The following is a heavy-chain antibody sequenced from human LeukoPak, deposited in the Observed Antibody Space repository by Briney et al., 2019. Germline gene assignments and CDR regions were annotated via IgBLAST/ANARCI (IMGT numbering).Heavy chain of an antibody. CDR3: ASSRYDSSGLVDY. V-gene: IGHV3-23*01. CDR1: GFTFSTYG. J-gene: IGHJ4*02. CDR2: ISGSDDGT. D-gene: IGHD3-22*01. Sequence: GGSLRLSCAASGFTFSTYGMSWVRQIPGKGLEWVSAISGSDDGTYYADSVKGRFTISRDNSRNTLYLQMNTLRAEDTAVYYCASSRYDSSGLVDYWGQGTLVTVSS.